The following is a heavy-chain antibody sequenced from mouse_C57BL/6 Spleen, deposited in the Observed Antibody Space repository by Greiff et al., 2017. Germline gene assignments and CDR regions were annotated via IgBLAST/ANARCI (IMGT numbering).Heavy chain of an antibody. J-gene: IGHJ2*01. V-gene: IGHV1-82*01. Sequence: VKVVESGPELVKPGASVKISCKASGYAFSSSWMNWVKQRPGKGLEWIGRMYPGDGDTNYNGKFKGKATLTADKSSSTAYMQLSSLTSEDSAVYFCARGDYYGSSYYFDYWGQGTTLTVSS. CDR1: GYAFSSSW. D-gene: IGHD1-1*01. CDR2: MYPGDGDT. CDR3: ARGDYYGSSYYFDY.